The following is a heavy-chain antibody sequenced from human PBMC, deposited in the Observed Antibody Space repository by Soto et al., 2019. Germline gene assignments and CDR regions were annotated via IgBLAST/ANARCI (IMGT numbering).Heavy chain of an antibody. Sequence: GGSLRLSCAASGFTFSSYSMNWVRQAPGKGLEWVSYISSSSSTIYYADSVKGRFTISRDNDKNSLYLQMNSLRDEDRAVYYCGRSPGLKVEATVIDYWGQGTLVTVSS. CDR1: GFTFSSYS. D-gene: IGHD1-26*01. J-gene: IGHJ4*02. V-gene: IGHV3-48*02. CDR2: ISSSSSTI. CDR3: GRSPGLKVEATVIDY.